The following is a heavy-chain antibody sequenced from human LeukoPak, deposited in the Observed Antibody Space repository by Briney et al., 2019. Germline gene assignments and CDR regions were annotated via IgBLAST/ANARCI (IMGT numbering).Heavy chain of an antibody. J-gene: IGHJ5*02. CDR3: ATLGKYQLLWEGDNWFDP. Sequence: ASVKVSCKVSGYTLTELSMHWVRQAPGKGLEWMGGFDPEDGEIIYAQKFQGRVTMTEDTSTDTAYMELSSLRSEDTAVYYCATLGKYQLLWEGDNWFDPWGQGTLVTVSS. D-gene: IGHD2-2*01. V-gene: IGHV1-24*01. CDR1: GYTLTELS. CDR2: FDPEDGEI.